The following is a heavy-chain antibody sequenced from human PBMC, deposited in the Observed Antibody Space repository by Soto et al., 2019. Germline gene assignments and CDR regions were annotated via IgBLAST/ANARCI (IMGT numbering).Heavy chain of an antibody. CDR3: ARGVSTLRFLEWLLSPVPFDY. CDR2: IKQDGSEK. Sequence: GGSLRLSCAASGFTFSSFWMIWVRQAPGKGLEWVANIKQDGSEKYYVDSVKGRFTISRDNAKNSLYLQMNSLRAEDTAVYYCARGVSTLRFLEWLLSPVPFDYWGQGTLVTVSS. D-gene: IGHD3-3*01. CDR1: GFTFSSFW. J-gene: IGHJ4*02. V-gene: IGHV3-7*01.